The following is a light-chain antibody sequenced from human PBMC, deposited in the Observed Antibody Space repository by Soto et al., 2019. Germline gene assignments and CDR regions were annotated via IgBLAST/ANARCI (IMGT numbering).Light chain of an antibody. Sequence: QSALTQPASVSGSPGQSITISCTGTSSDVGGYNYVSWYQQHPGKAPKLMIYDVSYRPSGVSTRFSGSKSGNTASLTTSGLQADDEADYYCSSYTSSSTVVFGGGTKVTVL. CDR2: DVS. CDR1: SSDVGGYNY. CDR3: SSYTSSSTVV. V-gene: IGLV2-14*03. J-gene: IGLJ3*02.